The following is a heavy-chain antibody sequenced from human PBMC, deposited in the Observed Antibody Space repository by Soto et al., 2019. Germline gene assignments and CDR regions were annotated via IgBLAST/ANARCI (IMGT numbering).Heavy chain of an antibody. CDR1: GGTFSSYA. V-gene: IGHV1-69*13. J-gene: IGHJ4*02. Sequence: ASVKVSCKASGGTFSSYAISWVRQAPGQGLEWMGGIIPIFGTTNYAQKFQGRVTMTADASTSTAYMELRSLRSDDTAVYYCARSEALWSMTFDYWGQGTLVTVSS. CDR3: ARSEALWSMTFDY. CDR2: IIPIFGTT. D-gene: IGHD2-8*02.